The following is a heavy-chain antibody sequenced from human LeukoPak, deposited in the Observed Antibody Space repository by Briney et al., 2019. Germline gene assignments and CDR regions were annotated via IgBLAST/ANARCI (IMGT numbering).Heavy chain of an antibody. Sequence: GGSLRLSCAASGFTFSIFAMHWVRQAPGKQLEYVSAISSNGDSTYYANSVKGRFTISRDSSKNTLYLQMGSLRPEDMAVYYCVRWGYYSNYDYWGRGTLVTVSS. CDR1: GFTFSIFA. D-gene: IGHD4-11*01. CDR3: VRWGYYSNYDY. J-gene: IGHJ4*02. V-gene: IGHV3-64*01. CDR2: ISSNGDST.